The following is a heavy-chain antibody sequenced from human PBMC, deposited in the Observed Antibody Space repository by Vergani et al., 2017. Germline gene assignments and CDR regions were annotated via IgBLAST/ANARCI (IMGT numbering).Heavy chain of an antibody. J-gene: IGHJ6*02. CDR3: ARQRGSWGFFPSSYFYGMDV. CDR1: DSSIMTNPY. V-gene: IGHV4-38-2*01. Sequence: QVQLQESGPGLVKPSETLTLTCDVSDSSIMTNPYWGWFRQPPGKGLEWIGCIHHSGDTHYNSSLKSRVSISIVSSSKFSLSLTSVTAADTAIYYCARQRGSWGFFPSSYFYGMDVWGHGTTVTVSS. D-gene: IGHD3-10*01. CDR2: IHHSGDT.